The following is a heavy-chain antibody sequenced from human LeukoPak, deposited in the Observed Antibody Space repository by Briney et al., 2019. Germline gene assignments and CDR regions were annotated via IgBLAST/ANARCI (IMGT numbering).Heavy chain of an antibody. Sequence: GGSLRLSCAASGFTFSNYWMSWVRQAPGKGLEWVANINQDGSEKSYVDSVEGRFTISRDNAKKSLYLHVNSLRAEDTAVYYCATMLGSGSVSYLFDYWGQGTLVTVSS. V-gene: IGHV3-7*05. D-gene: IGHD1-26*01. CDR3: ATMLGSGSVSYLFDY. CDR2: INQDGSEK. J-gene: IGHJ4*02. CDR1: GFTFSNYW.